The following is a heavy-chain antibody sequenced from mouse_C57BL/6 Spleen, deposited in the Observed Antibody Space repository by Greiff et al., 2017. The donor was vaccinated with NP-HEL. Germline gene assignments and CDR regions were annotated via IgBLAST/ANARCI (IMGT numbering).Heavy chain of an antibody. V-gene: IGHV1-7*01. J-gene: IGHJ3*01. CDR3: ARSSYDYDETWFAY. CDR2: INPSSGYT. Sequence: QVHVKQSGAELAKPGASVKLSCKASGYTFTSYWMHWVKQRPGQGLEWIGYINPSSGYTKYNQKFKDKATLTADKSSSTAYMQLSSLTYEDSAVYYCARSSYDYDETWFAYWGQGTLVTVSA. D-gene: IGHD2-4*01. CDR1: GYTFTSYW.